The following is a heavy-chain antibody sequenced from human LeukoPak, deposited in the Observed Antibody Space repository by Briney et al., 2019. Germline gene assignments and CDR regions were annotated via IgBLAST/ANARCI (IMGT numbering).Heavy chain of an antibody. D-gene: IGHD3-10*01. J-gene: IGHJ3*01. CDR1: GYIFTDYY. CDR3: ARGSVGPFRRSPTNAFDV. Sequence: ASVKVSCKASGYIFTDYYMHWVRQAPGQGLEWMGWINPKSDGTKYAQNFQGRVTMTWDTSISTAYMEVSRLTSDDTAVYYCARGSVGPFRRSPTNAFDVWGQGTMVTVSS. CDR2: INPKSDGT. V-gene: IGHV1-2*02.